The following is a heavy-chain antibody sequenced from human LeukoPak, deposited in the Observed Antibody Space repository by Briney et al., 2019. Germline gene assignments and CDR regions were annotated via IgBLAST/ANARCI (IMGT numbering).Heavy chain of an antibody. V-gene: IGHV3-23*01. CDR2: IDGSGTAT. Sequence: TGRSLRLSCAASGFIFSGYAMNWVRQAPGKGLEWVSGIDGSGTATYYADSVKGRFTVSRDNSKNTLYLQLNSLRAEDTAVYYCAKIYRESNGRGFDCWGQGTLVSVSS. J-gene: IGHJ4*02. D-gene: IGHD2-8*01. CDR1: GFIFSGYA. CDR3: AKIYRESNGRGFDC.